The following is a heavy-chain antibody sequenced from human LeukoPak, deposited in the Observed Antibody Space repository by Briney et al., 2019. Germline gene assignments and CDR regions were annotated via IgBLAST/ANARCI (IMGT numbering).Heavy chain of an antibody. V-gene: IGHV5-51*01. D-gene: IGHD1-26*01. CDR3: ARRIVGATTSDYYYYYMDV. J-gene: IGHJ6*03. CDR2: IYPGDSDT. Sequence: GESLKISCKGSGYSSTSYWIGWVRQMPGKGLEWMGIIYPGDSDTRYSPSFQGQVTISADKSISTAYLQWSSLKASDTAMYYCARRIVGATTSDYYYYYMDVWGKGTTVTVSS. CDR1: GYSSTSYW.